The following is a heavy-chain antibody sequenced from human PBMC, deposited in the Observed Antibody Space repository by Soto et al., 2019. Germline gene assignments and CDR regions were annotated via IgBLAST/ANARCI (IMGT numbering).Heavy chain of an antibody. CDR2: IYPGDSDT. V-gene: IGHV5-51*01. J-gene: IGHJ4*02. Sequence: GESLKISCKGSGYSFTSYWIGWVRQMPGKGLEWMGIIYPGDSDTRYSPSCQGQVTISADKSISTAYLQWSSLKASDTAMYYCARADRYNWNYGSIDYWGQGTLVTVSS. D-gene: IGHD1-7*01. CDR1: GYSFTSYW. CDR3: ARADRYNWNYGSIDY.